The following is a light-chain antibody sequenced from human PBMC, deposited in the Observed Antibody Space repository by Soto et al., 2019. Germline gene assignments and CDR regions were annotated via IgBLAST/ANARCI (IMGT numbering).Light chain of an antibody. CDR3: QQRPLWPIT. CDR2: DAY. J-gene: IGKJ5*01. CDR1: QSFRRL. V-gene: IGKV3-11*01. Sequence: EVVLTQSPVTLSLSPGERPTLSCRASQSFRRLLAWYQQKPGQAPRLLIYDAYNRATGIPPRFSGSGFGTDFTLTISSLEPEDSAVYYCQQRPLWPITFGQGTRLEI.